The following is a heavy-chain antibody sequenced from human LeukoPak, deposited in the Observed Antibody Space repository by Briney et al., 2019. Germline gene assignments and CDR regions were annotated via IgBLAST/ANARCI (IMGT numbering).Heavy chain of an antibody. V-gene: IGHV3-30*02. J-gene: IGHJ3*01. CDR2: IRSDGTNK. Sequence: GGSLRLSCAASGFNFSSYCMQWVRQAPGKELEWVAFIRSDGTNKFYAASVRGRLTISRDNSKNTLYVEMNRLTTEDTAVYYCVKEGEGAFDLWGQGTMVTVSS. CDR3: VKEGEGAFDL. CDR1: GFNFSSYC.